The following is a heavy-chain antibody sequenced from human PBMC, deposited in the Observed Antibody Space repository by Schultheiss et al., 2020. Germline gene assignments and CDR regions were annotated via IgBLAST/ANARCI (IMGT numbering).Heavy chain of an antibody. J-gene: IGHJ6*03. V-gene: IGHV4-34*01. Sequence: SETLSLTCVVYGASFSGYSWNWIRQPPGKGLEWIGEINHSGSTNYNPSLKSRVTISVDTSKNQFFLKLRSVTAADTAIYYCARHGYGDYYYYYMDVWGKGTRVTVSS. CDR2: INHSGST. CDR1: GASFSGYS. CDR3: ARHGYGDYYYYYMDV. D-gene: IGHD4-17*01.